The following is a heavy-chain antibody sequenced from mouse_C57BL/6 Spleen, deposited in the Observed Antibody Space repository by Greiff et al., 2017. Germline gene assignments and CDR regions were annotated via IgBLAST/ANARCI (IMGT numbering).Heavy chain of an antibody. CDR1: GYAFSSSW. Sequence: VQLVESGPELVKPGASVKISCKASGYAFSSSWMNWVKQRPGQGLEWIGRIYPGDGDTNYNGKFKGKATLTADKSSSTAYMQLSSLTSEDSAVYFCSSPAWFADWGQGTLVTVSA. CDR2: IYPGDGDT. CDR3: SSPAWFAD. V-gene: IGHV1-82*01. J-gene: IGHJ3*01.